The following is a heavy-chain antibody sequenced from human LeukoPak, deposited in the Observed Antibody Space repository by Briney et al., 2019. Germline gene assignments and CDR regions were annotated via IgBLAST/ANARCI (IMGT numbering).Heavy chain of an antibody. J-gene: IGHJ4*02. CDR2: INWNGGST. CDR3: ARERGGGSYQVRVPYDY. D-gene: IGHD1-26*01. V-gene: IGHV3-20*04. Sequence: GGSLRLSCAASEFTFDDYGMSWVRQAPGKGLEWVSGINWNGGSTGYADSVKGRFTISRDNAKNSLYLQMNSLRAEDTAVYYCARERGGGSYQVRVPYDYWGQGTLVTVSS. CDR1: EFTFDDYG.